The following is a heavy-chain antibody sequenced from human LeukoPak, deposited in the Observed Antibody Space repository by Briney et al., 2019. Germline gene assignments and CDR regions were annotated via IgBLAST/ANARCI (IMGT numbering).Heavy chain of an antibody. V-gene: IGHV1-69*05. D-gene: IGHD3-10*01. CDR3: GGYGSGAGYDY. J-gene: IGHJ4*02. Sequence: SVKVSCKASGGTFSSYAISWVRQAPGQGLEWMGGIIPIFGTANYAQKFQGRVTITTDESTSTAYVELSSLRSEDTAVYYCGGYGSGAGYDYWGQGTLVTVSS. CDR1: GGTFSSYA. CDR2: IIPIFGTA.